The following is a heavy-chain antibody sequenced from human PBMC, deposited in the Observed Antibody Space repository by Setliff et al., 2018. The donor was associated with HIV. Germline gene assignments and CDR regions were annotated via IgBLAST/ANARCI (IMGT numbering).Heavy chain of an antibody. V-gene: IGHV4-34*09. CDR3: ARASRWGSVPFDY. CDR1: GGSFSGYY. D-gene: IGHD2-21*01. Sequence: SETLSLTCAVYGGSFSGYYWSWIRQPPGKGLECIGEINHSGSTNHNPSLKSRVTISIDTSKNKFSLKLNSVTAADTAVYFCARASRWGSVPFDYWGQGALVTVSS. J-gene: IGHJ4*02. CDR2: INHSGST.